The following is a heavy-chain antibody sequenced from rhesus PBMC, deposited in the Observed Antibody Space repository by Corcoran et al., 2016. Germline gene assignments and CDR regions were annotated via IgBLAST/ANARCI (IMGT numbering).Heavy chain of an antibody. Sequence: QVTLKESGPALVKPTQTLTLTCTFSGFSLTTSGMGVGWILQPPGNALEWLAHIYWDDDKRYSPALKNRLTISKDTSKNQVVLTMTNMDPVDTATYYCARTQYCTGSGCYQVIDYWGQGVLVTVSS. CDR1: GFSLTTSGMG. D-gene: IGHD2-21*01. V-gene: IGHV2-174*01. CDR3: ARTQYCTGSGCYQVIDY. CDR2: IYWDDDK. J-gene: IGHJ4*01.